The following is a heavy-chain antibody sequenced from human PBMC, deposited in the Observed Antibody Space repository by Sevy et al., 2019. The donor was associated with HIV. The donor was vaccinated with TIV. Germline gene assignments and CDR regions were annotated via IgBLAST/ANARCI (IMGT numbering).Heavy chain of an antibody. V-gene: IGHV5-51*01. J-gene: IGHJ4*02. Sequence: GGSLKISCKGSGYNFTPYWIGWVRQMPGKGLEWMGIIYPGDSDVGYSPSFQGQVTISVDKSITTAYLQWNSLKASDTVMYYCARQGDSDGFDYWGQGTLVTVSS. D-gene: IGHD2-21*02. CDR1: GYNFTPYW. CDR2: IYPGDSDV. CDR3: ARQGDSDGFDY.